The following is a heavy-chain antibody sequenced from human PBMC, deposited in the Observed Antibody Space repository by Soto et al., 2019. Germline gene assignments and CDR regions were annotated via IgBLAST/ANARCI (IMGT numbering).Heavy chain of an antibody. CDR2: ISAYNGNT. D-gene: IGHD3-22*01. Sequence: ASVKVSCKASGYTFTRYGISWVRQAPGQGLEWMGWISAYNGNTNYAQKLQGRVTMTTDTSTSTAYMELRSLRSEDTAVYYCASWYDSSGYLYTEYFQHWGQGTLVTV. J-gene: IGHJ1*01. V-gene: IGHV1-18*01. CDR3: ASWYDSSGYLYTEYFQH. CDR1: GYTFTRYG.